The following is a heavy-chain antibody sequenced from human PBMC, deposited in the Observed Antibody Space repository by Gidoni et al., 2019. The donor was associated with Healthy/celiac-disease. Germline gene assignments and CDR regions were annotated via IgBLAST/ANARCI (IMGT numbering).Heavy chain of an antibody. V-gene: IGHV4-34*01. J-gene: IGHJ6*02. CDR1: GGSFSGYS. D-gene: IGHD6-19*01. CDR3: AREAGSGWRYYYYYGMDV. CDR2: INHSGST. Sequence: QVQLQQWGAGLLKPSETLSLTCAVYGGSFSGYSWSWIRQPPGKGLEWIGEINHSGSTNYNPSLRSRVTISVDTSKNQFSLKLSSVTAADTAVYYCAREAGSGWRYYYYYGMDVWGQGTTVTVSS.